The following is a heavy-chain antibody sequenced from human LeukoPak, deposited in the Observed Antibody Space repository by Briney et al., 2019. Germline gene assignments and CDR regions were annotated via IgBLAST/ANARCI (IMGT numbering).Heavy chain of an antibody. CDR1: GFTFTNYG. CDR2: ISYDASNK. D-gene: IGHD6-13*01. CDR3: AKDLAAARQFHYYYGMDV. V-gene: IGHV3-30*18. J-gene: IGHJ6*02. Sequence: PGGSLRLSCAASGFTFTNYGVTWVRQAPGKGLEWVAVISYDASNKYYGDSVKGRFTISRDNSKNTLYLHMNSLRTDDTAVYYCAKDLAAARQFHYYYGMDVWGQGTTVTVSS.